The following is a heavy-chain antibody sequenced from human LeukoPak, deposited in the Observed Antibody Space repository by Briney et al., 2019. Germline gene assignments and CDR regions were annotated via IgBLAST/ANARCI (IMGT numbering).Heavy chain of an antibody. Sequence: GGSLRLSCAASGFTFSSYAMSWVRPAPGKGLEWVSAISGSGGSAYYADSVKGRFTISRDNSKNTLYLQMSSLRAGDTAVYYCAKDLRGSNYLGGEFDYWGQGTLVTVSS. J-gene: IGHJ4*02. CDR2: ISGSGGSA. CDR3: AKDLRGSNYLGGEFDY. CDR1: GFTFSSYA. V-gene: IGHV3-23*01. D-gene: IGHD4-11*01.